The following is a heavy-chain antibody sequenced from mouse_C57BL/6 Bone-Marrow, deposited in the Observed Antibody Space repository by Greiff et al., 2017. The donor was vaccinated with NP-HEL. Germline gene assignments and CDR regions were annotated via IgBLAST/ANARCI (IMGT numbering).Heavy chain of an antibody. D-gene: IGHD2-1*01. CDR2: IWRGGST. CDR1: GFSLTSYG. CDR3: AKKRNYEGKGYAMDY. V-gene: IGHV2-5*01. J-gene: IGHJ4*01. Sequence: VQLVESGPGLVQPSQSLSITCTVSGFSLTSYGVHWVRQSPGKGLEWLGVIWRGGSTDYNAAFMSRLSITKDNSKSQVFFKMNSLQADDTAIYYCAKKRNYEGKGYAMDYWGQGTSVTVSS.